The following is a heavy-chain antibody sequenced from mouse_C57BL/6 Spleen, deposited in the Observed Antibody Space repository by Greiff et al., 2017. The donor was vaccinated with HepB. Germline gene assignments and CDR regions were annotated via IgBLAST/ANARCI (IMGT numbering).Heavy chain of an antibody. CDR3: TTFPPSSYYAMDY. CDR1: GFNIKDDY. D-gene: IGHD1-1*01. V-gene: IGHV14-4*01. Sequence: EVQLQQSGAELVRPGASVKLSCTASGFNIKDDYMHWVKQRPEQGLEWIGWIDPENGDTEYASKFQGKATITADTSSNTADLQLSSLTSEDTAVYYCTTFPPSSYYAMDYWGQGTSVTVSS. J-gene: IGHJ4*01. CDR2: IDPENGDT.